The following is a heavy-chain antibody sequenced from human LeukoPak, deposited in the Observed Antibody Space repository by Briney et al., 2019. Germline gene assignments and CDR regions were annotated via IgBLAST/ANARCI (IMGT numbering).Heavy chain of an antibody. CDR1: GYTFTSYY. CDR2: INPSCGST. J-gene: IGHJ4*02. Sequence: ASVKVSCKASGYTFTSYYMHWVRQAPGQGLEWMGIINPSCGSTSYAQKFQGRVTMTRDMSTSTVYMEMSSLRSEDTAVYYCASQTYCSGGSCLHPFDYWGQGTLVTVSS. CDR3: ASQTYCSGGSCLHPFDY. V-gene: IGHV1-46*01. D-gene: IGHD2-15*01.